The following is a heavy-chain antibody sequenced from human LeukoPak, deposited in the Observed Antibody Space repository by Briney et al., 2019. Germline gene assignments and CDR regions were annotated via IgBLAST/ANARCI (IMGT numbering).Heavy chain of an antibody. V-gene: IGHV3-48*01. Sequence: GGSLRLSCAASGFTFSSYSMNWVRQAPGKGLEWVSYISSSSSTIYYADSVKGRFTISRDNAKNSLYLQMNSLRAEDTAVYYCARDYYDSSGHYFGGYWGQGTLVTVSS. J-gene: IGHJ4*02. CDR2: ISSSSSTI. CDR3: ARDYYDSSGHYFGGY. CDR1: GFTFSSYS. D-gene: IGHD3-22*01.